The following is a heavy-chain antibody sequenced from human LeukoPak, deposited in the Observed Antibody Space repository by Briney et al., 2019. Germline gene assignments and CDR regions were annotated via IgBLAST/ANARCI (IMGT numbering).Heavy chain of an antibody. Sequence: PAGTLCLTCAVSGVSISSYYWSWIRQPPGKGLEWIGDIYSSGSTNYNPSLKSRVTISVDTSKNQFSLKLSSVTAADTAVYYCARYSLGPLVGAISDYYYYMDVWGKGTTVTVSS. CDR1: GVSISSYY. CDR2: IYSSGST. J-gene: IGHJ6*03. V-gene: IGHV4-4*09. CDR3: ARYSLGPLVGAISDYYYYMDV. D-gene: IGHD1-26*01.